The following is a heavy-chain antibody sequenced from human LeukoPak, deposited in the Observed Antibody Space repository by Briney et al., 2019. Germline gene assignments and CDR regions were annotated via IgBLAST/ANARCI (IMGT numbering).Heavy chain of an antibody. J-gene: IGHJ4*02. CDR1: GFTFSNYA. D-gene: IGHD4-23*01. V-gene: IGHV3-30-3*01. Sequence: PGGSLRLSCATSGFTFSNYAIHWVRQAPGKGLEWVADISFDGDNEYYADSVKGRFSISRDNSRNTLYLQMNSLRAEDTAVYYCSKDPYDGGNSGSFDYWGQGTLVTVSS. CDR2: ISFDGDNE. CDR3: SKDPYDGGNSGSFDY.